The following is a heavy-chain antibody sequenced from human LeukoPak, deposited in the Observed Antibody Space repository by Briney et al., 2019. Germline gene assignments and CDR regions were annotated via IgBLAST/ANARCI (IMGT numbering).Heavy chain of an antibody. CDR1: GFTFSNYW. J-gene: IGHJ4*02. Sequence: PGGSLRLSCAASGFTFSNYWMSWVRQAPGKGLEWVANIKQDGSEKYYVDSMKGRFTISRDNAKNSLYPQMNSLRAEDTAVYYCARGPYSGSYYYVFDYWGQGTLVTVSS. CDR2: IKQDGSEK. CDR3: ARGPYSGSYYYVFDY. D-gene: IGHD1-26*01. V-gene: IGHV3-7*05.